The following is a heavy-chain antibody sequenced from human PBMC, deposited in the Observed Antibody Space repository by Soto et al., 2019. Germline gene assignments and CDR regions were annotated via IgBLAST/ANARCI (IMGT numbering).Heavy chain of an antibody. J-gene: IGHJ4*02. CDR1: GFTFSSYG. Sequence: QVQLVESGGGVVQPGRSLRLSCAASGFTFSSYGMHWVRQAPGKGLEWVAVIWYDGSNKYYADSVKGRFTISRDNSKNTRYLQMNSLRAEDTAVDYCARDGSSEWLVYYFDYWGQGTLVTVSS. D-gene: IGHD6-19*01. CDR3: ARDGSSEWLVYYFDY. CDR2: IWYDGSNK. V-gene: IGHV3-33*01.